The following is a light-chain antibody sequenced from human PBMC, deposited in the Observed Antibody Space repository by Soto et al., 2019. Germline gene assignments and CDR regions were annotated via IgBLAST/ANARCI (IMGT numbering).Light chain of an antibody. V-gene: IGLV2-8*01. CDR1: SSDVGGYDY. Sequence: QSALTQPPSASGSPGQSVTISCTGTSSDVGGYDYVSWYQQHPGKAPKLIIYELNKRHSGVPDRFSGSKSGNTASLTVSGLQAEDEADYYCSSYVGTNGGYLLGNGTKVT. CDR3: SSYVGTNGGYL. CDR2: ELN. J-gene: IGLJ1*01.